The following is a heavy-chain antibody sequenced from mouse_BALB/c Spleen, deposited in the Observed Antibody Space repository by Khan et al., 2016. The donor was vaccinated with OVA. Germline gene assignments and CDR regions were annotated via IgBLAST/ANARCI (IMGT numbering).Heavy chain of an antibody. CDR2: IYYSGTV. J-gene: IGHJ1*01. CDR3: ARDYGSLYWFFDV. D-gene: IGHD1-1*01. V-gene: IGHV3-5*02. Sequence: EVQLQESGPGLVKPSQTVSLTCTVTGISITSGNYRWSWIRQFPGNKLEWIGNIYYSGTVTYNPSLTSRTTITRDTSKNQFFLEMNSLTAEDTATYYCARDYGSLYWFFDVWGAGTTGTGSS. CDR1: GISITSGNYR.